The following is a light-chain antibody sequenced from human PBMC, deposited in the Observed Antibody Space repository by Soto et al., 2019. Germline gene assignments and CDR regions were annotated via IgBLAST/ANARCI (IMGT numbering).Light chain of an antibody. CDR2: GAS. V-gene: IGKV1-39*01. J-gene: IGKJ2*01. Sequence: DMQMTQSPSSLSASVGDRVTITCRPSQTIDNYLNWYQHKPGKAPKLLIYGASTLQSGVSSRFTGSASGTDFTLPIDNLQAEDFATYYCQQTYTIPFAFGHGTKLEI. CDR1: QTIDNY. CDR3: QQTYTIPFA.